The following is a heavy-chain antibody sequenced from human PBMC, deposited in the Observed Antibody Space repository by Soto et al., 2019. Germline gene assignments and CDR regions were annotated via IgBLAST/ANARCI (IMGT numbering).Heavy chain of an antibody. CDR1: GGSISSYY. CDR2: IHYSGST. CDR3: ARSIDSSGYYFSNC. D-gene: IGHD3-22*01. Sequence: NPSETLSLTGTVFGGSISSYYWSWIRQSPGKGLEWIGYIHYSGSTNYNPSLKSRVTMSVDTSRNQFSLKVSSVTAADTAVYYCARSIDSSGYYFSNCWGQGTLVTVSS. J-gene: IGHJ4*02. V-gene: IGHV4-59*01.